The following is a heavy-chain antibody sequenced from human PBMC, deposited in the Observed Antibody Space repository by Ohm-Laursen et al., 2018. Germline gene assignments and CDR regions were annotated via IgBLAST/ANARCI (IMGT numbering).Heavy chain of an antibody. CDR3: AKSATPVTPFVDY. V-gene: IGHV3-9*01. CDR2: ISYNSGTM. J-gene: IGHJ4*02. Sequence: SLRLSCTASGFTFDDYAMHWVRQAPGKGLEWVSGISYNSGTMEYADSVKGRFTISRDNAMKSLYLQMNSLRAEDTALYYCAKSATPVTPFVDYWGQGTLVTVSS. D-gene: IGHD4-17*01. CDR1: GFTFDDYA.